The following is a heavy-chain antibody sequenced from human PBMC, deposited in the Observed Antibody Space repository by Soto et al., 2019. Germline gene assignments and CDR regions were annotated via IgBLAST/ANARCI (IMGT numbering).Heavy chain of an antibody. CDR2: ISSSSSYI. Sequence: PGGSLRLSCAASGFTFSSYSMNWVRQDPGKGLEWVSSISSSSSYIYYADSVKGRFTISRDNAKNSLYLQMNSLRAEDTAVYYCATLGKTTVVTPGDYYYYGMDVWGQGTTVNVSS. V-gene: IGHV3-21*01. J-gene: IGHJ6*02. CDR1: GFTFSSYS. D-gene: IGHD4-17*01. CDR3: ATLGKTTVVTPGDYYYYGMDV.